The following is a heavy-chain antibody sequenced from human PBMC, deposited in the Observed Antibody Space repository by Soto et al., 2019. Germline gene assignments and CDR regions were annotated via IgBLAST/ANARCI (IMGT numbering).Heavy chain of an antibody. J-gene: IGHJ6*02. CDR1: GCSISSYY. CDR3: ARREVCTNDSGMDV. Sequence: QVQLQESGPGVVKPSETLSLTCTGSGCSISSYYWSWIRQPPGKGLEWIGYISYTGSTNYNPSHKCPVTTAINPYNNQYSLRLSPQTAEDPAVYYCARREVCTNDSGMDVWGQGNTVNVSS. D-gene: IGHD3-16*01. V-gene: IGHV4-59*12. CDR2: ISYTGST.